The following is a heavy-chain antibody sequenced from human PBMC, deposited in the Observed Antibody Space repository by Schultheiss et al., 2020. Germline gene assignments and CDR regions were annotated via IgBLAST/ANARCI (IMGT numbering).Heavy chain of an antibody. CDR2: IIGSGGST. J-gene: IGHJ5*02. CDR3: AKALAGKNWFDP. V-gene: IGHV3-23*01. CDR1: GFTFSSYA. Sequence: GGSLRLSCAASGFTFSSYAMNWVRQAPGKGLEWVSAIIGSGGSTYYADSVKGRFTLSRDNSKNTLYLQMNSLRAEDTAVYYCAKALAGKNWFDPWGQGTQVTVSS.